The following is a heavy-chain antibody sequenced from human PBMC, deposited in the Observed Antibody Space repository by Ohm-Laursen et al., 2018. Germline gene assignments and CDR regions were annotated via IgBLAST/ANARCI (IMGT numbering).Heavy chain of an antibody. Sequence: SETLSLTCTVSGGSISSYYWSWIRQPAGKGLEWIGRFYTTGSTNYNPSLNSRVTMSVDTSKNQFSLKVSSVTAADTAVYYCARYGETRGFDPWGQGTLVTVSS. CDR2: FYTTGST. D-gene: IGHD3-10*01. CDR1: GGSISSYY. CDR3: ARYGETRGFDP. V-gene: IGHV4-4*07. J-gene: IGHJ5*02.